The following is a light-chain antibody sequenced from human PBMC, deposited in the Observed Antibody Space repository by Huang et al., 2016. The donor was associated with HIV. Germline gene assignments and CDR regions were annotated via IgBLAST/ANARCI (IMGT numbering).Light chain of an antibody. CDR1: QSVGHK. CDR3: QQYEKWPPWT. CDR2: GTS. J-gene: IGKJ1*01. V-gene: IGKV3-15*01. Sequence: EIVMTQSPVTLSVSPGETVTLSCRASQSVGHKLAWYQQKPGQSPRLLMYGTSTRASGIPGSFSGSGSGTEFSLSISTLEPEDSAVYYCQQYEKWPPWTFGQGTKVEVK.